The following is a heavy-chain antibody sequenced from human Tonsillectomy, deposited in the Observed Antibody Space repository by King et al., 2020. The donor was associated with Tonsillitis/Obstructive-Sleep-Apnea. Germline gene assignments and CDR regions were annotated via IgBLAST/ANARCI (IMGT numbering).Heavy chain of an antibody. V-gene: IGHV3-23*04. Sequence: VQLVESGGGLVQSGGSLRLSCAASGFTFNNHAMSWVGQAPGKGLEWVSVISNSGGSAYYADSVKGRFTISRDNPENTLYLQMNSLRAADTAGYYCAKLDGGNSGSHFDYWGQGTLVTVSS. J-gene: IGHJ4*02. CDR2: ISNSGGSA. CDR1: GFTFNNHA. CDR3: AKLDGGNSGSHFDY. D-gene: IGHD4-23*01.